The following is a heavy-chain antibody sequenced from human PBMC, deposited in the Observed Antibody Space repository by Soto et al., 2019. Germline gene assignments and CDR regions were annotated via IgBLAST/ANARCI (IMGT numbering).Heavy chain of an antibody. Sequence: ASVKVSCKASGGTFSSYAISWVRQAPGQGLEWMGGIIPIFGTANYAQKFQGRVTITADESTSTAYMELSSLRSEDTAVYYCARDLVDTAMVRGYFDYWGQGTLVTVSS. CDR3: ARDLVDTAMVRGYFDY. D-gene: IGHD5-18*01. CDR1: GGTFSSYA. J-gene: IGHJ4*02. CDR2: IIPIFGTA. V-gene: IGHV1-69*13.